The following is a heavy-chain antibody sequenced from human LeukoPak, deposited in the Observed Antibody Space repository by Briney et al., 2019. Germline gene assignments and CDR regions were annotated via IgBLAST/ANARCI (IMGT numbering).Heavy chain of an antibody. Sequence: PGGSLRLSCAASGFTFSSYGMHWVRQAPGKGLEYVSAISSNGGSTYYANSVKGRFTISRDNSKNTLYLQMGSLRAEDMAVYYCARGGRQIATPTDYWGQGTLVTVSS. J-gene: IGHJ4*02. CDR2: ISSNGGST. D-gene: IGHD2-21*01. CDR3: ARGGRQIATPTDY. V-gene: IGHV3-64*01. CDR1: GFTFSSYG.